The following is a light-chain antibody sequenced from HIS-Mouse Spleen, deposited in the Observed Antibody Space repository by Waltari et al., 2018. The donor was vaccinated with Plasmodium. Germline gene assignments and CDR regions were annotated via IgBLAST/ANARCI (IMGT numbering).Light chain of an antibody. CDR2: GAS. CDR1: QSVSSN. Sequence: EIVMTQSTATLSVSPGERATLSCRASQSVSSNLAGDQQKPGKAPRLLIYGASTRATGIPARFSGSGSGTEFTLTISSLQSEDFAVYYCQQYNNWSFTFGPGTKVDIK. CDR3: QQYNNWSFT. V-gene: IGKV3-15*01. J-gene: IGKJ3*01.